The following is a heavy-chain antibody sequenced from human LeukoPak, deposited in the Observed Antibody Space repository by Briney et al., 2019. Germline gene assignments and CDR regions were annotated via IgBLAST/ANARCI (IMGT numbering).Heavy chain of an antibody. Sequence: QPGGSLRLSCSTSGFTFSGFHMSWLRQAPGMGLEHVAWISSLDSTTYYADSVVGRFTISRDNDKDLLYLQMDSLREDDTAVYYCAKEPHAGIFDSWGQGTLVTVSS. CDR3: AKEPHAGIFDS. J-gene: IGHJ4*02. CDR1: GFTFSGFH. D-gene: IGHD1-14*01. V-gene: IGHV3-48*02. CDR2: ISSLDSTT.